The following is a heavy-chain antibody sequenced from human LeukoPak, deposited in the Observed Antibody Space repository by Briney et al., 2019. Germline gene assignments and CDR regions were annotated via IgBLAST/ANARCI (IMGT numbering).Heavy chain of an antibody. J-gene: IGHJ4*02. CDR2: ISWNSGSI. D-gene: IGHD4/OR15-4a*01. Sequence: GGSLRLSCAASGFTFDDYAMHWVRQAPGKGLEWVSGISWNSGSIGYADSVKGRFTISRDNAKNTLYLQMNSLRSDDTAVYYCTRDYGAALEFRGQGTLVIVSS. CDR3: TRDYGAALEF. V-gene: IGHV3-9*01. CDR1: GFTFDDYA.